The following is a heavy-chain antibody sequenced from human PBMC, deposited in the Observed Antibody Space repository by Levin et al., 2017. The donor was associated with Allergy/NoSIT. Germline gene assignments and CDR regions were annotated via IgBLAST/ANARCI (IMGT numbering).Heavy chain of an antibody. D-gene: IGHD5-12*01. CDR3: SKQNGYNAYDSIDY. CDR2: ISGSGDST. CDR1: GFIFSNYG. J-gene: IGHJ4*02. Sequence: SCAASGFIFSNYGMTWVRQAPGKGLEWVSAISGSGDSTHYVDSVQGRFTISRDNSKNTLFLQMNSLRAEDTAVYYCSKQNGYNAYDSIDYWGQGTLVTVSS. V-gene: IGHV3-23*01.